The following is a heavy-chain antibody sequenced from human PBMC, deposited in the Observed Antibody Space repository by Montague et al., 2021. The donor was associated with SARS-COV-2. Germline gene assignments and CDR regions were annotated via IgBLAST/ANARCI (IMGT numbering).Heavy chain of an antibody. CDR1: GGSISSGDYF. Sequence: SETLSLTCTVSGGSISSGDYFWSWIRQPPVKGLEWIGIIYYSGNRHYNRSLTSRVTISVDRSNNQLSLSLGSVTAADTAVYYCARDGGGGLGYFDLWGRGTLVTVSS. D-gene: IGHD2-15*01. CDR2: IYYSGNR. V-gene: IGHV4-39*02. J-gene: IGHJ2*01. CDR3: ARDGGGGLGYFDL.